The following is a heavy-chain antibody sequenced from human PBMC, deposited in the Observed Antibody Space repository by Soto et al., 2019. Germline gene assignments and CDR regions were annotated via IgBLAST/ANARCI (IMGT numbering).Heavy chain of an antibody. CDR3: ARYWRGLKAGKYYVMDV. CDR1: GYSFTSYW. CDR2: IDPSDSYT. J-gene: IGHJ6*02. V-gene: IGHV5-10-1*01. D-gene: IGHD6-13*01. Sequence: PGESLKISCNGSGYSFTSYWISWVRQMPGKGLEWMGRIDPSDSYTNYSPSFQGHVTISADKSISTAYLQWSSLKASDTAMYYCARYWRGLKAGKYYVMDVWGQGTKVTVYS.